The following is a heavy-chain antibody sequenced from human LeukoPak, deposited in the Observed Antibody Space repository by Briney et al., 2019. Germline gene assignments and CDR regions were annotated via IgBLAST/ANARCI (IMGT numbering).Heavy chain of an antibody. CDR2: IYSSGTT. J-gene: IGHJ4*02. CDR3: ALRFCFSGASCNYFDY. D-gene: IGHD3-3*01. CDR1: GDSTSSGSSY. Sequence: SETLSLTCSVSGDSTSSGSSYWGWIRQSPGKGLEWIGSIYSSGTTYYNPSLKSRVTISVDTSKSQFSLKLSSVTAADTALYYCALRFCFSGASCNYFDYWGQGTLVTVSS. V-gene: IGHV4-39*01.